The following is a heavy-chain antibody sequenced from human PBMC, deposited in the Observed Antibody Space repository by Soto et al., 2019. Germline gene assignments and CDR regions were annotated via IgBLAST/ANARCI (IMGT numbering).Heavy chain of an antibody. CDR3: AGGVSYGFDV. CDR2: MTSDSNTI. Sequence: GSLRLSCAASGFNFNVYSMNWVRQAPGKGPEWISYMTSDSNTIHYADSVKGRFTISRDNVKSSLYLQMNSLRAEDTALYYCAGGVSYGFDVWGQGTTVTVSS. V-gene: IGHV3-48*01. J-gene: IGHJ6*02. CDR1: GFNFNVYS.